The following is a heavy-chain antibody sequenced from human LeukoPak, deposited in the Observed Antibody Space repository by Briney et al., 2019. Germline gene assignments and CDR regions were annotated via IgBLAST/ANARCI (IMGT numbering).Heavy chain of an antibody. D-gene: IGHD6-19*01. Sequence: PGGSLRLSCAASGFTFSDYYMSWIRQAPGKGLEWVSVIYSGGSTYYADSVKGRFTISRDNSKNTLYLQMNSLRAEDTAVYYCASIAVAGRRNWFDPWGQGTLVTVSS. V-gene: IGHV3-53*01. CDR2: IYSGGST. CDR3: ASIAVAGRRNWFDP. CDR1: GFTFSDYY. J-gene: IGHJ5*02.